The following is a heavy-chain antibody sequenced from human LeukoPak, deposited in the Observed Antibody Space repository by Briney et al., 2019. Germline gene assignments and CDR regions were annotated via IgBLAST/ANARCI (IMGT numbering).Heavy chain of an antibody. D-gene: IGHD3-16*01. V-gene: IGHV4-59*01. Sequence: PSETLSLTCTVSGGSISSYHWSWIRRPPGKGLEWIWYIYYTGSTNYNPSLKSRVTMPVVTSKNQFSPKLSSVAAADTAVYFCARDGGIGGGDWFDPGGQGTLVTVSS. CDR3: ARDGGIGGGDWFDP. J-gene: IGHJ5*02. CDR1: GGSISSYH. CDR2: IYYTGST.